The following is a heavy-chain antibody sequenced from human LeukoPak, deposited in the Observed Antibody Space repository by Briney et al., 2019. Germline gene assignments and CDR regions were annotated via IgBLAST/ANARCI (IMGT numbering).Heavy chain of an antibody. Sequence: GGSLRLSCAATGFTFSSYAMSWVRQAPGKGLEWVSAISGSGGSTYYADSVKGRFTISRDNSKNTLYLQMNSLRAEDTAVYYCAKDTTYGSGSYAAFDIWGQGTMVTVSS. J-gene: IGHJ3*02. V-gene: IGHV3-23*01. D-gene: IGHD3-10*01. CDR1: GFTFSSYA. CDR2: ISGSGGST. CDR3: AKDTTYGSGSYAAFDI.